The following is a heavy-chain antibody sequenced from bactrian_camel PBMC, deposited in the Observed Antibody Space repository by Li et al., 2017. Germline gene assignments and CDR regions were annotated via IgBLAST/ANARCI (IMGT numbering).Heavy chain of an antibody. Sequence: HVQLVESGGALVQPGGSLRPSCAASGYTFSNNWMHWVRQAPGKGLEWVSSIYTGDGSVKSADSVQGRFTISRDNAKNTVYLQMSSLTSEDTALYYCAAGPWYTDEYNYWGQGTQVTVS. J-gene: IGHJ4*01. CDR1: GYTFSNNW. D-gene: IGHD6*01. CDR2: IYTGDGSV. CDR3: AAGPWYTDEYNY. V-gene: IGHV3S1*01.